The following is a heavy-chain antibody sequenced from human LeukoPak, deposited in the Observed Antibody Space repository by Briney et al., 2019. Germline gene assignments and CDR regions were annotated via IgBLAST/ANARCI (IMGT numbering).Heavy chain of an antibody. Sequence: SVKVSCKDSGGTFSSYAISWVRQAPGQGLEWMGGIIPIFGTANYAQKFQGRVTITADESTSTAYMELSSLRSEDTAVYYCVRGPLSIGGFDQFDYWGQGTLVTVSS. D-gene: IGHD2/OR15-2a*01. CDR1: GGTFSSYA. CDR3: VRGPLSIGGFDQFDY. V-gene: IGHV1-69*01. CDR2: IIPIFGTA. J-gene: IGHJ4*02.